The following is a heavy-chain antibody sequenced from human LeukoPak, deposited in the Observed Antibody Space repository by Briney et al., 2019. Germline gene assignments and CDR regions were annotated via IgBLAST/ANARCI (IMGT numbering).Heavy chain of an antibody. CDR2: ISSSSYI. CDR1: GLTFSSYS. V-gene: IGHV3-21*01. Sequence: GGSLRLSCAASGLTFSSYSMNWVRQAPGKGLEWVSSISSSSYIYYADSVKGRFAISRDNAKNSLYLQMNSLRAEDTAVYYCARDGYYDILTGYLTGYYYYYMDVWGKGTTVTVSS. CDR3: ARDGYYDILTGYLTGYYYYYMDV. J-gene: IGHJ6*03. D-gene: IGHD3-9*01.